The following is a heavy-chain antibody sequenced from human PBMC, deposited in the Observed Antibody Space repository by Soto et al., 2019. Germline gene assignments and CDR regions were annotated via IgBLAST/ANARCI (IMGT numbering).Heavy chain of an antibody. Sequence: GGSLRLSCAASGFTFSSYSMNWVRQAPGKGLEWVSSISSSSSYIYYADSVKGRFTISRDNAKNSLYLQMNSLRAEDTAVYYCARDGSDYGDYAGPWGNWFDPWGQGTLVTVSS. V-gene: IGHV3-21*01. J-gene: IGHJ5*02. D-gene: IGHD4-17*01. CDR3: ARDGSDYGDYAGPWGNWFDP. CDR1: GFTFSSYS. CDR2: ISSSSSYI.